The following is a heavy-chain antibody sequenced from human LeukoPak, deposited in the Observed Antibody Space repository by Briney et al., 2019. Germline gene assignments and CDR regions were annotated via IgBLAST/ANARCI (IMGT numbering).Heavy chain of an antibody. V-gene: IGHV3-23*01. J-gene: IGHJ4*02. Sequence: GGSLRLSCTASGFTFSSYTMSWVRQAPGKGLKWVSTITTGGPNTYYADSVKGRFTVSRDDSKNTLYLQMNSLRAEDTAVYYCAKDGGLWVSAHWGDSWGRGTLVTVSS. CDR1: GFTFSSYT. D-gene: IGHD7-27*01. CDR2: ITTGGPNT. CDR3: AKDGGLWVSAHWGDS.